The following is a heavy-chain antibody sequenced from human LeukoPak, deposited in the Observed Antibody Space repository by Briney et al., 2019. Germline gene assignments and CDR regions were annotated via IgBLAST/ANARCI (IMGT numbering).Heavy chain of an antibody. Sequence: GGSLRLSCAASGFTLSSYWMQWVRQAPGKGPVWVSRINSDGSSTDYADAVKGRFTISRDNGKSSLYLQMNSLRAEDTAVYYCASLDYGGNSGGQGTLVTVSS. CDR2: INSDGSST. CDR3: ASLDYGGNS. CDR1: GFTLSSYW. V-gene: IGHV3-74*01. J-gene: IGHJ4*02. D-gene: IGHD4-23*01.